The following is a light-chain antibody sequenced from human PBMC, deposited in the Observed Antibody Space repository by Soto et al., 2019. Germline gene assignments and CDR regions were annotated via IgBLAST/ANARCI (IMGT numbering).Light chain of an antibody. CDR2: FAS. J-gene: IGKJ4*01. V-gene: IGKV1-5*03. CDR3: QQYDTSPLT. Sequence: DTQMTQSPSTLSASVGDRVTITCRASQSISNWLAWYQQKPGKAPNLLIYFASTLQSGVPSRFSGSGSGTEFTLTISSLQPDDFATYYCQQYDTSPLTFGGGTKVEL. CDR1: QSISNW.